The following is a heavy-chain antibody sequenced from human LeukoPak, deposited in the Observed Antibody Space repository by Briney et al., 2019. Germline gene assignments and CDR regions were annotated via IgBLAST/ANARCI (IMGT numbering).Heavy chain of an antibody. J-gene: IGHJ6*02. D-gene: IGHD6-19*01. CDR1: GFTFSSYA. Sequence: PGGSLRLSCAASGFTFSSYAMHWVRQAPGKGLEWVAVISYDGSNKYYADSVKGRFTISRDNAKNSLYLQMNSLRAEDTAVYYCAREGLHLTVAGTYYYYYGMDVWGQGTTVTVSS. CDR3: AREGLHLTVAGTYYYYYGMDV. V-gene: IGHV3-30-3*01. CDR2: ISYDGSNK.